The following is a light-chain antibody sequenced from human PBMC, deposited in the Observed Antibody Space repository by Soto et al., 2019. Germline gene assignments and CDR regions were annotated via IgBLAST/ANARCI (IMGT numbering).Light chain of an antibody. Sequence: QSVLTQPPSVSGAPGQRVTISCTGSTSNIGAGYDVHWYQQVPGTTPKLLIYANNNRPSGVPDRFSGSKSGTSASLVITGLQAEDEADYYCSSYTSINTVIFGGGTKLTVL. J-gene: IGLJ2*01. CDR3: SSYTSINTVI. CDR2: ANN. CDR1: TSNIGAGYD. V-gene: IGLV1-40*01.